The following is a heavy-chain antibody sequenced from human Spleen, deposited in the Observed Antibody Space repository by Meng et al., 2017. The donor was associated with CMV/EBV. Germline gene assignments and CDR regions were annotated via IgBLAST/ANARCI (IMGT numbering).Heavy chain of an antibody. V-gene: IGHV4-39*07. J-gene: IGHJ4*02. CDR2: IYYSGST. CDR1: GGSISSSSYY. D-gene: IGHD5-24*01. Sequence: ESLKISCTVSGGSISSSSYYGGWLRQPPGKGLEWIGSIYYSGSTFYTPSLTSRVTISVDTSKNQFSLKLSSVTAADTAVYYCARGVGYNFEGLDYWGQGTLVTVSS. CDR3: ARGVGYNFEGLDY.